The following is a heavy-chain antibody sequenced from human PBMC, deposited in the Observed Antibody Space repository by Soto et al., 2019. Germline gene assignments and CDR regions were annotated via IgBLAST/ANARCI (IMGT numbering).Heavy chain of an antibody. CDR2: IDYSGST. Sequence: QLQLQESGPGLVKPSETLSLTCTVSGGSISSSSYYWGWIRQPPGKGLEWIGSIDYSGSTYYNPSLKSRVTISVDTSQNQFCLKLSSVTAADTSVYYWARLGGYCSSTSCYSPWGQGTLVTVSS. CDR3: ARLGGYCSSTSCYSP. CDR1: GGSISSSSYY. D-gene: IGHD2-2*02. V-gene: IGHV4-39*01. J-gene: IGHJ4*02.